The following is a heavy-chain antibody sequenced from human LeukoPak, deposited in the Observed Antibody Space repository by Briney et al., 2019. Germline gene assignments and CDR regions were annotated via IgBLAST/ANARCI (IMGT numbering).Heavy chain of an antibody. V-gene: IGHV1-46*01. CDR1: GYIFTSYY. CDR2: INPSGGST. D-gene: IGHD6-13*01. J-gene: IGHJ4*02. CDR3: ARDPGAAAVYFDY. Sequence: ASVKVSCKASGYIFTSYYMHWVRQAPGQGLEWMGMINPSGGSTTYAQKFQGRVTMTRDTSTNTFYMELSGLRSEDTAFYYCARDPGAAAVYFDYWGQGTLVTVSS.